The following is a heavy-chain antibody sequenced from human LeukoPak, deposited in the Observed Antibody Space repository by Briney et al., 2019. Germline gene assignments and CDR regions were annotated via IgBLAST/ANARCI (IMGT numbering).Heavy chain of an antibody. CDR2: INSDGSST. CDR1: GFTFSSYW. V-gene: IGHV3-74*01. CDR3: ARDGSWTRDYYDSSGFDY. Sequence: GGSLRLSCAASGFTFSSYWMHWVRQAPGKGLVWVSRINSDGSSTSYADSVKGRFTISRDNAKNTLYLQMNSLRAEDTAMYYCARDGSWTRDYYDSSGFDYWGQGTLVTVSS. D-gene: IGHD3-22*01. J-gene: IGHJ4*02.